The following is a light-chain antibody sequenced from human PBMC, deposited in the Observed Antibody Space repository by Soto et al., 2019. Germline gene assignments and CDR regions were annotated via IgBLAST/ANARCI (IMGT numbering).Light chain of an antibody. J-gene: IGKJ1*01. CDR2: GAS. Sequence: EIVLTQSPGTLSLSPGERATLSCRASQSLSSSYLAWYQQKPGQAPRLLIYGASSRATDIPDRFSGSGSGTDFTLTISRLEPGDFAVYYCQHHGSSPPWTFGQGTKVEIK. CDR3: QHHGSSPPWT. CDR1: QSLSSSY. V-gene: IGKV3-20*01.